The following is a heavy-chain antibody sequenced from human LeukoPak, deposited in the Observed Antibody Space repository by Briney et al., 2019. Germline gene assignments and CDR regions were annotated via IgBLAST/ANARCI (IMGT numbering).Heavy chain of an antibody. Sequence: SETLSLTCAVYGGSFSGYYWSWIRQPPGKGLEWIGEINHSGSTNYNPSLKSRVTISVDTSKNQFSLKLSSVTAADTAVYYCARGYFSSSTSRFYNSSSGVVGYWGQGTLVTVSS. CDR1: GGSFSGYY. D-gene: IGHD2-2*01. CDR2: INHSGST. J-gene: IGHJ4*02. CDR3: ARGYFSSSTSRFYNSSSGVVGY. V-gene: IGHV4-34*01.